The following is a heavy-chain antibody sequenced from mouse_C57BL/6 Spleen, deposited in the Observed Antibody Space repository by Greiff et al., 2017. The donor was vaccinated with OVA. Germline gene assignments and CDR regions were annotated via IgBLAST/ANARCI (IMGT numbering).Heavy chain of an antibody. V-gene: IGHV1-82*01. Sequence: QVQLQQSGPELVKPGASVKISCKASGYAFSSSWMNWVKQRPGKGLEWIGRIYPGDGDNNYNGKFKGKATLTADKSSSTAYMQRSSLTSEDSAVYFCAPTVVANFDYWGQGTTLTVSS. J-gene: IGHJ2*01. CDR2: IYPGDGDN. CDR1: GYAFSSSW. CDR3: APTVVANFDY. D-gene: IGHD1-1*01.